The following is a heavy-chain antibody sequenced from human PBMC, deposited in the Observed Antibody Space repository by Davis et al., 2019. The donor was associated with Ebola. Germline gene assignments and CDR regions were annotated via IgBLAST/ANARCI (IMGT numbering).Heavy chain of an antibody. CDR1: GFIFRNYV. D-gene: IGHD1-26*01. CDR3: AKDTSNIWFDI. V-gene: IGHV3-23*01. J-gene: IGHJ3*02. CDR2: IGTSADT. Sequence: GESLKISCAASGFIFRNYVMSWVRQAPGKGLEWVATIGTSADTYYADSVKGRFTISRDNSRNTLYLQMNGLRVEDTAIYYCAKDTSNIWFDIWGQGTVVTVSS.